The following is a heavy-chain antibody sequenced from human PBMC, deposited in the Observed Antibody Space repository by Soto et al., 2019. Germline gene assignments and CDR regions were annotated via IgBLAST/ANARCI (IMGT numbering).Heavy chain of an antibody. J-gene: IGHJ4*02. CDR3: ARDLDTVTTFRRYFDY. D-gene: IGHD4-17*01. CDR2: INHSGST. V-gene: IGHV4-34*01. CDR1: GGSFSGYY. Sequence: SETLSLTCAVYGGSFSGYYWSWIRQPPGKGLEWIGEINHSGSTNYNPSLKSRVTISVDTSKNQFSLKLSSVTAADTAVYYCARDLDTVTTFRRYFDYWGQGTLVTVSS.